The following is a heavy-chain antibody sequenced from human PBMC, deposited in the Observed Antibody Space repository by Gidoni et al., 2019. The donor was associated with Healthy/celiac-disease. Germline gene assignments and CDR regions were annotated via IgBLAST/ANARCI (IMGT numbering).Heavy chain of an antibody. V-gene: IGHV3-30-3*01. Sequence: QVQLVESGGGVVQPGRSLRLSCAASGITFSSYAMHWVRQAPGKGLEWVAVISYDGSNKYYADSVKGRFTISRDNSKNTLYLQMNSLRAEDTAVYYCARDIDCSGGSCYSGGRYYGMDVWGQGTTVTVSS. CDR3: ARDIDCSGGSCYSGGRYYGMDV. J-gene: IGHJ6*02. CDR2: ISYDGSNK. D-gene: IGHD2-15*01. CDR1: GITFSSYA.